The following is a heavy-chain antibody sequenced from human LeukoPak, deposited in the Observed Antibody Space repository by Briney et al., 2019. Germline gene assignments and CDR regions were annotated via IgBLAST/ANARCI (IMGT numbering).Heavy chain of an antibody. V-gene: IGHV1-2*02. CDR1: GYTFTGYY. J-gene: IGHJ4*02. D-gene: IGHD6-19*01. CDR3: ARDSIAVAGVSDY. CDR2: INPNSGGT. Sequence: ASVKVSCKASGYTFTGYYMHWVRQAPGQGLEWMGWINPNSGGTNYAQKFQGRVTMTRDTSISTAYMELSRLRSDDTAVYYCARDSIAVAGVSDYWGQGTLVTVSS.